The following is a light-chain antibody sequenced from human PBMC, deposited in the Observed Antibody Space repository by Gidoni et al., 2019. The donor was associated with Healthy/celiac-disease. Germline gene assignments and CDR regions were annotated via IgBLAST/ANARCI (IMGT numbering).Light chain of an antibody. V-gene: IGLV3-1*01. J-gene: IGLJ1*01. Sequence: SYKLTQPPSVSVSPGQTASITCSGDKLGDKYACWYQQKPGQSPVLVIYQDSKRPSGIPERFSGSNSGNTATLTISGTQAMDEADYYCQAWDSSTARGVFGTGTKVTVL. CDR1: KLGDKY. CDR3: QAWDSSTARGV. CDR2: QDS.